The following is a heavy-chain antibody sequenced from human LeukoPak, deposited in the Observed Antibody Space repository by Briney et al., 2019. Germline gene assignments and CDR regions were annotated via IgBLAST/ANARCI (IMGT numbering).Heavy chain of an antibody. CDR2: IGRSGDST. V-gene: IGHV3-23*01. J-gene: IGHJ4*02. Sequence: GGSLRLSCAASGFTFSNYVMNWVRQAPGKGLEWVSGIGRSGDSTYYADSVKGRFTISRDNSKNTLYLQMNSLRAEDTAVYYCARDRYPAAREFDYWGQGTLVTASS. D-gene: IGHD2-2*01. CDR3: ARDRYPAAREFDY. CDR1: GFTFSNYV.